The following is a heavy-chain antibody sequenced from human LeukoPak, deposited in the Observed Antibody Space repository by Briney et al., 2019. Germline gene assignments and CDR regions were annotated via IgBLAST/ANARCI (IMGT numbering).Heavy chain of an antibody. Sequence: PGGSLRLSCAASGFTFSDYYMSWIRQAPGKGLEWVSYISSSTYTNYVDSVKGRFIISRDNAKNSMYLQMNSLRAEDTAVYYCARISGSYVFDCWGQGTLVTVSS. CDR1: GFTFSDYY. V-gene: IGHV3-11*03. D-gene: IGHD1-26*01. CDR2: ISSSTYT. CDR3: ARISGSYVFDC. J-gene: IGHJ4*02.